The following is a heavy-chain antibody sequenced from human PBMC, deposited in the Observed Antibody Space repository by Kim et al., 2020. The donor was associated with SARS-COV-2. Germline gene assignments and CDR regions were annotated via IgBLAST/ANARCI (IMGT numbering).Heavy chain of an antibody. D-gene: IGHD3-16*01. J-gene: IGHJ4*02. V-gene: IGHV3-74*01. CDR3: AKGGLPGALDY. Sequence: EKGRFPISRANAKNTLYLQMNSLGAEDTAMYYCAKGGLPGALDYWGQGTLVTVSS.